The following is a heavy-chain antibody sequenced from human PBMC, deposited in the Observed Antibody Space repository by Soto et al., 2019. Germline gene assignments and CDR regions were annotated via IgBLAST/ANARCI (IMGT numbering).Heavy chain of an antibody. V-gene: IGHV3-30*18. J-gene: IGHJ4*02. D-gene: IGHD4-17*01. CDR3: AKDRRDGEYNSVYDF. CDR1: GFRFSDYG. CDR2: MSFDGTYK. Sequence: QVQLAESGGGVVQPGRSLRLSCIGSGFRFSDYGMHWVRQPPGKGLVWVAMMSFDGTYKYSAASVKGRFIISRHNSKNTLFLQMNSLRAADTAVYYCAKDRRDGEYNSVYDFWGQGALVTVSS.